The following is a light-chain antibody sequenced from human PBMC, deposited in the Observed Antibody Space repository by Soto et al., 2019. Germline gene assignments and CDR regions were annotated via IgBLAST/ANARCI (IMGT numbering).Light chain of an antibody. J-gene: IGKJ1*01. CDR2: AAS. CDR1: QDIGDY. Sequence: IHMTHSPSSLSASVLYRVTITFLASQDIGDYLAWYQQKPGQVPKLLISAASTLQSGVPSRFRGRASGTDFTLTITGLQPDDFATYYCQNYNGPPWTFGQGTKVDIK. CDR3: QNYNGPPWT. V-gene: IGKV1-27*01.